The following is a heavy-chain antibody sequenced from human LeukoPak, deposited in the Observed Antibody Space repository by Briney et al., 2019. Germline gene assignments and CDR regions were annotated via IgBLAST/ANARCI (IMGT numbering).Heavy chain of an antibody. CDR1: GGSISSSAYY. CDR2: IYYSGTT. D-gene: IGHD1-14*01. J-gene: IGHJ4*02. CDR3: ARDLLPTGKDYFDY. Sequence: PSETLSLTCTVSGGSISSSAYYWGWIRQPPGKGLEWIGRIYYSGTTYYNPSLKSRVTISVDTSKNHFSLKLTSVAAADTAVYYCARDLLPTGKDYFDYWAQGTLVTVSS. V-gene: IGHV4-39*07.